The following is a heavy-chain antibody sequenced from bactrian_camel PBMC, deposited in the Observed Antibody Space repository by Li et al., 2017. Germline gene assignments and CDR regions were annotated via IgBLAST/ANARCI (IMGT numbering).Heavy chain of an antibody. J-gene: IGHJ6*01. D-gene: IGHD3*01. CDR3: ARGSYSPYDSYSGSGEARDFSY. CDR1: EGADGRRC. CDR2: IYGGRT. V-gene: IGHV3S1*01. Sequence: VQLVESGGDSVQTGGSLRLSCAASEGADGRRCMGWFRQAPGKRREVVAAIYGGRTFYADSVKGRFTISQDNAKNTLYLQMDTLRPEDTAMYYCARGSYSPYDSYSGSGEARDFSYWGQGTQVTVSS.